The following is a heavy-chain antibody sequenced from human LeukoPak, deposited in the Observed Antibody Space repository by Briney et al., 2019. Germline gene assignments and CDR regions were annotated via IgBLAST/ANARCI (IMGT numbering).Heavy chain of an antibody. CDR1: GFTFSSYG. D-gene: IGHD3-10*01. CDR3: ARDEAITMVRNDAFDI. V-gene: IGHV3-30*03. CDR2: ISYDGSNK. Sequence: GRSLRLSCAASGFTFSSYGMHWVRQAPGKGLEWVAVISYDGSNKYYADSVKGRFTISRDNSKNTLYLQMNSLRAEDTAVYYCARDEAITMVRNDAFDIWGQGTMVTVSS. J-gene: IGHJ3*02.